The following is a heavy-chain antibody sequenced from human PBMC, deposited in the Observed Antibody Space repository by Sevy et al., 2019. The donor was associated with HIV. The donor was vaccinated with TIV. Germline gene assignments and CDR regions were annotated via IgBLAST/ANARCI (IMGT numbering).Heavy chain of an antibody. CDR1: GFTFSSCA. CDR3: AKDFYGSGSYYTTDY. Sequence: GGSLRLSCTASGFTFSSCAMTWFRQAPGRGLEGISSLSGNGGTTYYADSVKGRFTISRDNSKNTVYLQMNSLRAEDTALYYCAKDFYGSGSYYTTDYWGQGTLVTVSS. J-gene: IGHJ4*01. D-gene: IGHD3-10*01. CDR2: LSGNGGTT. V-gene: IGHV3-23*01.